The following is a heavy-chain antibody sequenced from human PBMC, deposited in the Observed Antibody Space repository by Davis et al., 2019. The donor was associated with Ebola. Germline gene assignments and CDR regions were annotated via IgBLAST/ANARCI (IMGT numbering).Heavy chain of an antibody. CDR1: GFTFSNYA. J-gene: IGHJ6*04. Sequence: GESLKISCAASGFTFSNYAMHWVRQAPGKGLEWVAVTPYDGSNEYYADSVKGRFTISRDNSKSTLFLQMNSLRAEDTAVYYCARDTYYYGSGNYMYGMDVWGKGTTVTVSS. CDR3: ARDTYYYGSGNYMYGMDV. CDR2: TPYDGSNE. D-gene: IGHD3-10*01. V-gene: IGHV3-30*04.